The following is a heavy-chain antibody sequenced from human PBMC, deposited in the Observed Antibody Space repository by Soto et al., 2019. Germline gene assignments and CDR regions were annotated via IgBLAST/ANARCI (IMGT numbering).Heavy chain of an antibody. V-gene: IGHV3-74*01. CDR3: TREGSIDY. Sequence: LVWVSRINSDGSSTSYADSVKGRFTISRDNAKNTLYLQMNSLRAEDTAVYYCTREGSIDYWGQGTLVTVSS. CDR2: INSDGSST. D-gene: IGHD2-2*01. J-gene: IGHJ4*02.